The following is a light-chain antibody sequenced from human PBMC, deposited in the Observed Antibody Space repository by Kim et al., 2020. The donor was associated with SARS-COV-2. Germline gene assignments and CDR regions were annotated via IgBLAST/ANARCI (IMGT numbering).Light chain of an antibody. CDR2: DVS. V-gene: IGLV2-14*03. CDR3: SSYTSSSTLV. Sequence: GQSITISCTGTGSDVGGYNYVSWYQQHPGKAPKLMIYDVSNRPSGVSNRFSGSKSGNTASLTISGLQAEDEADYYCSSYTSSSTLVFGGGTQLTVL. CDR1: GSDVGGYNY. J-gene: IGLJ2*01.